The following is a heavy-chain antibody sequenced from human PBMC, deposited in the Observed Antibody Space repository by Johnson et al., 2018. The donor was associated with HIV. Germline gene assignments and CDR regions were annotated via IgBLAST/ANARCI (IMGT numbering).Heavy chain of an antibody. CDR3: AKIKGSSDAFDI. CDR2: ISYDGSNK. V-gene: IGHV3-30*04. Sequence: QMQLVESGGGLVQPGGSLRLSCAASGFTFSSYAMHWVRQAPGKGLEWVAVISYDGSNKYYADSVKGRFTISRDNSKNTLYLQRNSLRAEDTAVYYCAKIKGSSDAFDIWGQGTRVTVSS. CDR1: GFTFSSYA. D-gene: IGHD6-6*01. J-gene: IGHJ3*02.